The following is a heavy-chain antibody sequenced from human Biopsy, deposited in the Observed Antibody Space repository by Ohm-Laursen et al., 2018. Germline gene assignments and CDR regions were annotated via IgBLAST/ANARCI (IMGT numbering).Heavy chain of an antibody. V-gene: IGHV1-24*01. Sequence: VPSVPVSCKVSGYTLTDLSMHWVRQAPGKGLEWMGGFAPENGKTIYAQKFQGRVTMTEDTYTDTAYMELSNLRSEDTGVYYCAGDINNWNVDDWGQGTLVIVSS. CDR3: AGDINNWNVDD. J-gene: IGHJ4*02. CDR2: FAPENGKT. CDR1: GYTLTDLS. D-gene: IGHD1-20*01.